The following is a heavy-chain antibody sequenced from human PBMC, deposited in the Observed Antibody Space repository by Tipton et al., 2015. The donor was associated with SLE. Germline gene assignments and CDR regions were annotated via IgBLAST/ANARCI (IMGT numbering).Heavy chain of an antibody. CDR3: ARSGYSSGWYRGRFDI. CDR1: GAPISSYY. CDR2: IYYSGST. D-gene: IGHD6-19*01. J-gene: IGHJ3*02. V-gene: IGHV4-59*12. Sequence: TLSLTCTVSGAPISSYYWSWIRQPPGKGLEWIGYIYYSGSTYYNPSLKSRVTISVDTSKNQFFLRLRSVTAADTAVYYCARSGYSSGWYRGRFDIWGQGTMVTVSS.